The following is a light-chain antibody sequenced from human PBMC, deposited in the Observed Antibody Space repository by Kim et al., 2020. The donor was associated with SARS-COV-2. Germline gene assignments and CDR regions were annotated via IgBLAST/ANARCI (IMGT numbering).Light chain of an antibody. V-gene: IGLV3-19*01. CDR2: GKY. Sequence: ALGQKVRITCQVDSLSSYYSRLYQQQPGQAPVLVIYGKYNRSSGIPDRFSGHSSGNSASLTIPGAQAEDEADYYCNPRDISGNHLLFGGGTQLTVL. CDR3: NPRDISGNHLL. CDR1: SLSSYY. J-gene: IGLJ3*02.